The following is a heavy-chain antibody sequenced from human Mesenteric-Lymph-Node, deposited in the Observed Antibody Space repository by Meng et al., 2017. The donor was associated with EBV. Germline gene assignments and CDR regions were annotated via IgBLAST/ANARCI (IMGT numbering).Heavy chain of an antibody. CDR1: GGSSNSYTW. Sequence: VQQPERGPGLVEPSVTLSLTCAVSGGSSNSYTWWTWVRQPPGKGLEWIGEIYHSGNTNYNPSLKSRVPISVDTSKNQFSVNLSSVTAADTAVYYCARQVAATFSGLAFDSWGQRTLVTVSS. CDR2: IYHSGNT. CDR3: ARQVAATFSGLAFDS. V-gene: IGHV4-4*02. D-gene: IGHD2-15*01. J-gene: IGHJ4*02.